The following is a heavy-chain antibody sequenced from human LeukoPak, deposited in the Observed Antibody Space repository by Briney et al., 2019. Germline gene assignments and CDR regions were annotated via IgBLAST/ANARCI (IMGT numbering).Heavy chain of an antibody. Sequence: ASVKVSCKASGYTXTSYYMHWVRQAPGQGLEWMGIINPGDGSTSYTQKFQGRVTMTRDTSTSTVFLDLSSLRSEDTAVYYCARSPYCINGICYRRYYFDYWGQGTLVTVSS. CDR1: GYTXTSYY. D-gene: IGHD2-8*01. CDR3: ARSPYCINGICYRRYYFDY. CDR2: INPGDGST. V-gene: IGHV1-46*01. J-gene: IGHJ4*02.